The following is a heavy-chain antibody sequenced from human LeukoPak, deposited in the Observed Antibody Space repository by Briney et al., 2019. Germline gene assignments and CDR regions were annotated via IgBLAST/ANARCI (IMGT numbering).Heavy chain of an antibody. Sequence: GRSLRLSCAASGFTFDDYAIHWVRQAPGKGLEWVSGISWNSGSIGYADSVKGRFTISRDNAKNCLYLQMNSLRAEDTALYYCAKAARDAADAFDIWGQGTMVTVSS. CDR1: GFTFDDYA. V-gene: IGHV3-9*01. J-gene: IGHJ3*02. CDR3: AKAARDAADAFDI. D-gene: IGHD5-24*01. CDR2: ISWNSGSI.